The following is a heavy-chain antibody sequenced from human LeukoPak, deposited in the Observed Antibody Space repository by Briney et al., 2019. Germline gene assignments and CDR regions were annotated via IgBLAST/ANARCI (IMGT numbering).Heavy chain of an antibody. CDR1: GYTFTGYY. J-gene: IGHJ4*02. CDR2: INPNSGGT. CDR3: ARRGKYSSSLGGFRDYYFDY. V-gene: IGHV1-2*06. Sequence: ASVKVSCKASGYTFTGYYMHWVRQAPGQGLEWMGRINPNSGGTNYAQKFQGRVTMTRDTSISTAYMELSRLRSDDTAVYYCARRGKYSSSLGGFRDYYFDYWGQGTLVTVSS. D-gene: IGHD6-6*01.